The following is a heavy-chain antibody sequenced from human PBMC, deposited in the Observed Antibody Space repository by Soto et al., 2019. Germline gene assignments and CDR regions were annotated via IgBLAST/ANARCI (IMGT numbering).Heavy chain of an antibody. CDR1: GGSFSGYY. CDR2: INHSGST. Sequence: PSETLSLTCAVYGGSFSGYYWSWIRQPPGKGLEWIGEINHSGSTNYNPSLESRVTISVDTSKNQFSLKLSSVTAADTAVYYCARAQYYYGSGSYFYGMDVWGQGTTVTVSS. J-gene: IGHJ6*02. CDR3: ARAQYYYGSGSYFYGMDV. V-gene: IGHV4-34*01. D-gene: IGHD3-10*01.